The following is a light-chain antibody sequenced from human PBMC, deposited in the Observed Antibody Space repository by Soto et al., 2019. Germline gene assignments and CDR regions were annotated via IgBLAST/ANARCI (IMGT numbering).Light chain of an antibody. J-gene: IGKJ1*01. CDR3: RQSATSPRT. CDR2: GAS. V-gene: IGKV3-20*01. Sequence: EIVLTQSPGTLSLSPGERATLSCRASQTVGNNYLDWYQQKPGQAPRLLIYGASSRATVIPDRFSGSGSGTDFTLTISRLEHEDFAVYYCRQSATSPRTSGQGNKVEIK. CDR1: QTVGNNY.